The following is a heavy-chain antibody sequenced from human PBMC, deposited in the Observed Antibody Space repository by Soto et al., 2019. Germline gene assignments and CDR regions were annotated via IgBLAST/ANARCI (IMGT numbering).Heavy chain of an antibody. D-gene: IGHD3-16*02. J-gene: IGHJ3*02. Sequence: PSETLSITCTVSGGSISSGGYYWSWIRQHPGKGLEWIGYIYYSGSTYYSPSLKSRVTISVDTSKNQSSLKLSSVTAADTAVYYCARAPPPSEYYDYIWGSYRSFSAFDIWGQGTMVSVSS. CDR2: IYYSGST. CDR1: GGSISSGGYY. V-gene: IGHV4-31*03. CDR3: ARAPPPSEYYDYIWGSYRSFSAFDI.